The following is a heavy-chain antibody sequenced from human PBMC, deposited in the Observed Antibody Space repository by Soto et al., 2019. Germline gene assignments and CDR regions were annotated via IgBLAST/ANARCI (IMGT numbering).Heavy chain of an antibody. Sequence: EVQLLESGGGLVQRGGSLRLSCAASGFPLSSYVMAWVRQAPGKGLEWVSGISGGGSNTFYADSVKGRFTISRDNSKNTLLLQMNSLGAEDTAVYYCAKDSNKYSSSLRGRYFDYWGQGSGVTVSS. CDR3: AKDSNKYSSSLRGRYFDY. D-gene: IGHD4-4*01. CDR1: GFPLSSYV. V-gene: IGHV3-23*01. CDR2: ISGGGSNT. J-gene: IGHJ4*02.